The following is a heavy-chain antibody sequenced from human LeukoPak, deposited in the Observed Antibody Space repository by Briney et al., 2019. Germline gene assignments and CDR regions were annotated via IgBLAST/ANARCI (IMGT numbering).Heavy chain of an antibody. J-gene: IGHJ6*02. Sequence: ASVKVSCKASGYTFTGYYMHWVRQAPGQGLEWMGWINPNSGGTNYAQKFQGRVTMTRDTSISTAYMELSRLRSDDTAVYYCARDRSIQLPYGDYYYYYGMDVWGQGTTVTVSS. CDR3: ARDRSIQLPYGDYYYYYGMDV. D-gene: IGHD5-18*01. CDR2: INPNSGGT. V-gene: IGHV1-2*02. CDR1: GYTFTGYY.